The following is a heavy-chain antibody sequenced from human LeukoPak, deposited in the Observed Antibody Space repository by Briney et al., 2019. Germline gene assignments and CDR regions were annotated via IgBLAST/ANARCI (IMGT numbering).Heavy chain of an antibody. Sequence: PSETLSLTYTVSGGSISNYYWSWIRQPPGKGLECIGYIYYSGSTNYNPSLKSRVTISVDTSKNQFSLKLSSVTATDTAVYYCARHGGYSSPYLHWSQGTLVTVSS. CDR3: ARHGGYSSPYLH. J-gene: IGHJ1*01. V-gene: IGHV4-59*08. CDR1: GGSISNYY. CDR2: IYYSGST. D-gene: IGHD6-13*01.